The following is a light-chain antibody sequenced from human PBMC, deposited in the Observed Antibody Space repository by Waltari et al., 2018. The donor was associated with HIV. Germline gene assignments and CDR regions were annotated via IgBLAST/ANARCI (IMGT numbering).Light chain of an antibody. CDR2: GAT. CDR1: QSVGSS. Sequence: DIQMTQSPSSLSASVGDRVTITFRASQSVGSSLNWYHVKPGKAPNLLIYGATNLQSGVPSRFSGRGSGTDFTLTITSLRPEDFASYFGQQTYTIISFGGGTKVEIK. V-gene: IGKV1-39*01. CDR3: QQTYTIIS. J-gene: IGKJ4*01.